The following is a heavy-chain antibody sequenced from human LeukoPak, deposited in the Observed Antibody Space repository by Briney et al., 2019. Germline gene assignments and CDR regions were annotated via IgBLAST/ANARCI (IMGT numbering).Heavy chain of an antibody. Sequence: GGSLRLSCTASGFTFSSYTMSWVRQAPGKGLKWVSTITTGGPNTYYADSVKGRFTVSRDDSKNTLYLQMNSLRAEDTAVYYCAKGPLDSITPFDYWGQGTLVTVSS. J-gene: IGHJ4*02. CDR2: ITTGGPNT. CDR3: AKGPLDSITPFDY. D-gene: IGHD1-14*01. CDR1: GFTFSSYT. V-gene: IGHV3-23*01.